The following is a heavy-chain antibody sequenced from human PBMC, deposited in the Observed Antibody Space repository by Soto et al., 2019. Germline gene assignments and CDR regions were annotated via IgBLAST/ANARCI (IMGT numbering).Heavy chain of an antibody. J-gene: IGHJ6*02. V-gene: IGHV3-15*07. D-gene: IGHD2-2*02. CDR1: GGNCFDSD. CDR2: TKSKTDGGTT. Sequence: VPLRLSCAAAGGNCFDSDRTWISKAPGKGLEWVGRTKSKTDGGTTDYAAPVKGRFTISRDDSKNTLYLQMNSLQTEDTAIYYGTAAIRVDGGGVDFWLHRTSVIGSS. CDR3: TAAIRVDGGGVDF.